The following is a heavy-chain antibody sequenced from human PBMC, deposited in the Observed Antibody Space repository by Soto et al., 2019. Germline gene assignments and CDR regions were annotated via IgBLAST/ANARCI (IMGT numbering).Heavy chain of an antibody. V-gene: IGHV3-15*07. J-gene: IGHJ4*02. D-gene: IGHD6-19*01. CDR2: IKPKSEGETA. CDR1: RFNFSAAW. Sequence: VGSLRLSCVASRFNFSAAWLNWIRQAPGKGLEWVGRIKPKSEGETADYTAPVRGRFTISRDDSQNTLHLQMDSLKTEDTAVYYCATVPYSSRPTWGLGVLVTVSS. CDR3: ATVPYSSRPT.